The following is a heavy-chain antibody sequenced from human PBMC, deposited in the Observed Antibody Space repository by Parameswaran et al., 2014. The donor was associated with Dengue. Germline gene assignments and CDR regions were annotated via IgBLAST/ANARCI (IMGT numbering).Heavy chain of an antibody. CDR3: ARLDYHYYYGMDV. Sequence: WVRQAPGQGLEWMGIIHSSGGSTSSAQKFQGRVTMTRDTSTSTVYMELSSLRSEDTAVYYCARLDYHYYYGMDVWGQGTTVTVSS. J-gene: IGHJ6*02. CDR2: IHSSGGST. V-gene: IGHV1-46*01.